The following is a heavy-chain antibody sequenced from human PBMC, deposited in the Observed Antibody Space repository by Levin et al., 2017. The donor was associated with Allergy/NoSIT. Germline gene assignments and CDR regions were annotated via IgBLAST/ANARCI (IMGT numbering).Heavy chain of an antibody. D-gene: IGHD2-15*01. J-gene: IGHJ4*02. CDR3: AKGSHSGAFRPIYFFDN. CDR2: ISWSSGVI. V-gene: IGHV3-9*01. Sequence: SLKISCAASGFSFDDYAMHWVRQPPGKGPEWVSGISWSSGVIGYADSVRGRFTISRDNAENSLYLQMNGLRPEDTAFYYCAKGSHSGAFRPIYFFDNWGQGALVTVSS. CDR1: GFSFDDYA.